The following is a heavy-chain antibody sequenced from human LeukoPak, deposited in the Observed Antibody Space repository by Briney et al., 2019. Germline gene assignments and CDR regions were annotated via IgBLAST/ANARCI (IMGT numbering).Heavy chain of an antibody. Sequence: KXSGXTFSSYGISWMRQAPGQGLEWMGWINNYNGDRNSSQKLQGRVTMTTDTSTSTAYMELRSLRSDDTAVYYCARXYLXXPXDYWGQXTLVTVSS. V-gene: IGHV1-18*01. CDR1: GXTFSSYG. J-gene: IGHJ4*02. CDR3: ARXYLXXPXDY. CDR2: INNYNGDR.